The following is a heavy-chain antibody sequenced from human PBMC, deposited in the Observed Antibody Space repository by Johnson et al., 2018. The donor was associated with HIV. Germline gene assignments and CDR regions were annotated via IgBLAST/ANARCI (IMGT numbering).Heavy chain of an antibody. CDR3: ARGLTGEQVDI. J-gene: IGHJ3*02. CDR1: AFTFSSND. CDR2: ISGSGGST. D-gene: IGHD3-16*01. V-gene: IGHV3-23*04. Sequence: QLVESGGGLVQPGGSLRLSCGASAFTFSSNDMKWVRQAPGKGLEWVSAISGSGGSTYYADSVKGRFTISRDNSKNTLYLQMNSLSAEDTAVYYCARGLTGEQVDIWGQGTMVTVSS.